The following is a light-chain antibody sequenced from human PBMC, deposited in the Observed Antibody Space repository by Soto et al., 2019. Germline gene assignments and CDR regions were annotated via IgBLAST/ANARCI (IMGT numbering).Light chain of an antibody. CDR3: MQALQTPL. CDR1: QSLLHSNGYTY. CDR2: LGS. J-gene: IGKJ3*01. Sequence: DIVMTQSPLSLPVTPGEPASISCRSSQSLLHSNGYTYLDWYLQKPGQSPQLLIYLGSHRASGVPDRFSGSGSGTDFTLRISRLEAEDVGVYYCMQALQTPLFGPGTKVDIK. V-gene: IGKV2-28*01.